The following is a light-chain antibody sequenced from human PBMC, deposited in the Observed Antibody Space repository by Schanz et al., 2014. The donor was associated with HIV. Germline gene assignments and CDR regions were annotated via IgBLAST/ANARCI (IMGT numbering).Light chain of an antibody. CDR1: QDISNY. Sequence: DIQMTQSPSSLSASVGDRVTITCQASQDISNYLNWYQQKPGKAPKLLIYDASNLETGVPSRFSGSGSGTEFTLTISSLQPDDFATYYCQQSNSYSITFGQGTRLEIK. CDR2: DAS. CDR3: QQSNSYSIT. V-gene: IGKV1-33*01. J-gene: IGKJ5*01.